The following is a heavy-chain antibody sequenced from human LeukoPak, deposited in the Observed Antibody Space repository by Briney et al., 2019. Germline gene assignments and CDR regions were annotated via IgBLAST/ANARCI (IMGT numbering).Heavy chain of an antibody. D-gene: IGHD2-15*01. CDR1: GGSISSYY. V-gene: IGHV4-59*01. Sequence: SETLSLTCTVSGGSISSYYWTWIRQPPGKGLEWIGYVYYSGSTNYNPSLKSRVTISMDTSKNQFSLNLSSVTAADTAVYYCARRGGNYFDYWGQGTLVTVSS. CDR3: ARRGGNYFDY. CDR2: VYYSGST. J-gene: IGHJ4*02.